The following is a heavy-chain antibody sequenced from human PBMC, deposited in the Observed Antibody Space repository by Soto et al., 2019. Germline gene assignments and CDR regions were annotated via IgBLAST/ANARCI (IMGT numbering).Heavy chain of an antibody. D-gene: IGHD3-22*01. CDR1: GGSISSSNW. CDR3: ERSRGYYDSSGYSYY. J-gene: IGHJ4*02. V-gene: IGHV4-4*02. CDR2: IYHGGST. Sequence: SETLSLTCAVSGGSISSSNWWSWVRQPPGKGLEWIGEIYHGGSTNYNPSLKSRVTISVDKSKNQFSLKLSSVTAADTAVYYCERSRGYYDSSGYSYYWGQGTLVPVYS.